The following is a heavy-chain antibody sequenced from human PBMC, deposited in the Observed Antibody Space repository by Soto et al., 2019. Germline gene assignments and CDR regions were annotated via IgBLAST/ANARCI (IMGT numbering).Heavy chain of an antibody. Sequence: ESGGGVVQPGRSLRLSCAASGFTFSSYGMHWVRQAPGKGLEWVAVISYDGSNKYYADSVKGRFTISRDNSKNTLYLQMNSLRAEDTAVYYCAKGPYYDFWSGYIGDYWGQGTLVTVSS. CDR2: ISYDGSNK. CDR3: AKGPYYDFWSGYIGDY. V-gene: IGHV3-30*18. J-gene: IGHJ4*02. CDR1: GFTFSSYG. D-gene: IGHD3-3*01.